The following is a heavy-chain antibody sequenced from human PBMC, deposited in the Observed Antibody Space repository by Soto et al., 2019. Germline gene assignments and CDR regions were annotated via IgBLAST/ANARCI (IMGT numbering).Heavy chain of an antibody. V-gene: IGHV3-72*01. Sequence: EVQLVESGGGLVQPGGSLRLSCAASGFTFSDHYMDWVRKAPGKGLEWVGRTRNKANSYTTEYAASVKGRFTISRDDSKNSLFLQMNSLKTEDTAVYYCARVFGSSWYQAFFDYWGQGTLVTVSS. J-gene: IGHJ4*02. CDR3: ARVFGSSWYQAFFDY. CDR1: GFTFSDHY. D-gene: IGHD6-13*01. CDR2: TRNKANSYTT.